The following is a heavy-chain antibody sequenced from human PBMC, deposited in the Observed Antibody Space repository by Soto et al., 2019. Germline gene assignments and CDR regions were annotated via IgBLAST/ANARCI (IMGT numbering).Heavy chain of an antibody. CDR1: GFTFSRFG. J-gene: IGHJ6*02. D-gene: IGHD3-10*01. Sequence: ESGGGVVQPGRSLRLSCAASGFTFSRFGMHWVRQAPGKGLEWVAVISYDGSNRFYADSVKGRFTISRDNFKNTLYLQMNSLRPEDTAVYYCAKDLYGSETYTYYCGMDVWGQGTTVTVSS. CDR3: AKDLYGSETYTYYCGMDV. CDR2: ISYDGSNR. V-gene: IGHV3-30*18.